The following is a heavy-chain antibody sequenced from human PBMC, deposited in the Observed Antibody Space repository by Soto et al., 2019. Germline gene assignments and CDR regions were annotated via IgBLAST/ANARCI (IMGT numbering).Heavy chain of an antibody. D-gene: IGHD1-20*01. CDR2: ISAYNGNP. J-gene: IGHJ4*02. CDR1: GYTFTSYG. Sequence: GASVKVSCKASGYTFTSYGISWVRQAPGQGLEWMGWISAYNGNPNYAQKFQGRVTMTTDKSTSTAYMELSSLRAEDTAVYYCARGYSTGYFDYWGQGTLVTVSS. V-gene: IGHV1-18*01. CDR3: ARGYSTGYFDY.